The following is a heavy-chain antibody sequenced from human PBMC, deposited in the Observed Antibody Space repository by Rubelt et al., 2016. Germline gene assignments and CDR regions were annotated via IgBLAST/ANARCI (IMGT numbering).Heavy chain of an antibody. V-gene: IGHV4-39*01. CDR3: ARQGKVVPAASDY. D-gene: IGHD2-2*01. J-gene: IGHJ4*02. CDR2: IYYRGST. CDR1: GGSISSSSYY. Sequence: QLQLQESGPGLVKPSETLSLTCTVSGGSISSSSYYWGWIRQPPGKGLEWIGSIYYRGSTYYNPSPSGGGTISLVTAKNLLARALGSVTDADTAVDYCARQGKVVPAASDYWGQGTLVTVSS.